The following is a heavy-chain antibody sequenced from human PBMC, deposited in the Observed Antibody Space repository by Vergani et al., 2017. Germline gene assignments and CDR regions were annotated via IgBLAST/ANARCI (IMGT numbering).Heavy chain of an antibody. CDR1: GFTFSSYW. CDR2: IKQDGSEK. Sequence: EVQLVESGGGLVQPGGSLRLSCAASGFTFSSYWMSWVRQAPGKGLEWVANIKQDGSEKYYVDSVKGRFTISRDNANNSLYLQMNSLRAEDTAVYYCARELSYCGGDCIHFDYWGQGTLVTVSS. CDR3: ARELSYCGGDCIHFDY. V-gene: IGHV3-7*01. J-gene: IGHJ4*02. D-gene: IGHD2-21*02.